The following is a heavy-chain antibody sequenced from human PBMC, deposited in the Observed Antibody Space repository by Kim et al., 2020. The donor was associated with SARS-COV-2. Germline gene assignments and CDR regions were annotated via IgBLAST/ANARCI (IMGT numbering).Heavy chain of an antibody. CDR3: ATHPGYYDPFDY. CDR1: HGTISSSNYY. Sequence: SETLSLTCSVSHGTISSSNYYWGWIRQPPGGGLEWIGSIYYSGNTYYNSSLKSRVTISVDTAKNEVSLELSSVIAADTAVYYCATHPGYYDPFDYWGQGT. D-gene: IGHD3-22*01. J-gene: IGHJ4*02. CDR2: IYYSGNT. V-gene: IGHV4-39*01.